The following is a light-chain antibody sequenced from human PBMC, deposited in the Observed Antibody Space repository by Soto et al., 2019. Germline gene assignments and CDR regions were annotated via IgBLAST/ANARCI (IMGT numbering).Light chain of an antibody. J-gene: IGKJ2*01. CDR2: AAS. CDR1: QSISSS. CDR3: QQSYSSPQMYT. Sequence: AAGDRVTITCRASQSISSSLNWYQQKPGKAPDLLIYAASNLQSGVPSRFSGSGSGTDFTLTISSLQPEDFATYYCQQSYSSPQMYTFGQGTKLEIK. V-gene: IGKV1-39*01.